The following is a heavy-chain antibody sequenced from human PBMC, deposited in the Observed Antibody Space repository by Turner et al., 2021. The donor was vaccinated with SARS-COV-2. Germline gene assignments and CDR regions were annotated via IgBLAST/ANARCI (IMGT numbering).Heavy chain of an antibody. Sequence: QVQLQESGPGLVKPSQTLSLTCTVSGGSISSFDYYWSWIRQTPGKGLEWIGYIYYSGSNYYNPSLKSRVTISVDTSKNQFSLKLSSVTAADTAVYYCARVLGYCSGGSCAPFDYWGQGTLVTVSS. D-gene: IGHD2-15*01. CDR2: IYYSGSN. CDR3: ARVLGYCSGGSCAPFDY. CDR1: GGSISSFDYY. J-gene: IGHJ4*02. V-gene: IGHV4-30-4*01.